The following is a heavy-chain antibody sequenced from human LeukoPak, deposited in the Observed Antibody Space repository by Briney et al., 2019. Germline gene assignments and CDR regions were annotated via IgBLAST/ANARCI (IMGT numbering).Heavy chain of an antibody. Sequence: SETLSLTCAVYGGSFSGYYWSWIRQPPGKGLEWIGEINHSGSTSYNPSLKSRVTISVDTSKNQFSLKLSSVTAADTAVYYCARALTIFGVAEGWFDPWGQGTLVTVSS. CDR3: ARALTIFGVAEGWFDP. D-gene: IGHD3-3*01. CDR1: GGSFSGYY. CDR2: INHSGST. J-gene: IGHJ5*02. V-gene: IGHV4-34*01.